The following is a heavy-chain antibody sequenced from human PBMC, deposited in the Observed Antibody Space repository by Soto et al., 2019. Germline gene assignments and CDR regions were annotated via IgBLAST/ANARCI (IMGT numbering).Heavy chain of an antibody. Sequence: GGSLRLSCAASGFTFSRYAMSWVRQAPGKGLEWVSAISGSGGSTYYANSVKGRLTISRDNSKHTLDLKMNSLRAEDTAVYYCRGYDFWSGYYPLDYWGQGTLVTVSS. D-gene: IGHD3-3*01. CDR3: RGYDFWSGYYPLDY. CDR1: GFTFSRYA. CDR2: ISGSGGST. J-gene: IGHJ4*02. V-gene: IGHV3-23*01.